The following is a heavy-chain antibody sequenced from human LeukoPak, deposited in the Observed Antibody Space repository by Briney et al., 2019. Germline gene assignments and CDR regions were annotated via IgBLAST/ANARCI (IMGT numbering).Heavy chain of an antibody. Sequence: GGSLRLSCAASGFTFSSYGMHWVRQAPGKGLEWVAFIRYDGSNKYYADSVKGRFTISRDNSKNTLYLQMNSLRAEDTAVYYCAKDTSSSWYLGAGDCWGQGTLVTVSS. CDR3: AKDTSSSWYLGAGDC. D-gene: IGHD6-13*01. V-gene: IGHV3-30*02. CDR2: IRYDGSNK. CDR1: GFTFSSYG. J-gene: IGHJ4*02.